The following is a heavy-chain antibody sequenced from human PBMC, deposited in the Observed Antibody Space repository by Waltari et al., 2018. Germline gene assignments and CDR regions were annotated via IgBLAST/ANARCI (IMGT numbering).Heavy chain of an antibody. J-gene: IGHJ6*02. CDR1: GFTFSSYS. CDR3: AREAAVISYGMDV. D-gene: IGHD6-13*01. V-gene: IGHV3-48*01. CDR2: ISSSSSTI. Sequence: EVQLVESGGGLVQPGGSLRLSCAASGFTFSSYSMNWVRQAPGKGLEWVSYISSSSSTIYYADSGKGRFTISRDNAKNSLYLQMNSLRAEDTAVYYCAREAAVISYGMDVWGQGTTVTVSS.